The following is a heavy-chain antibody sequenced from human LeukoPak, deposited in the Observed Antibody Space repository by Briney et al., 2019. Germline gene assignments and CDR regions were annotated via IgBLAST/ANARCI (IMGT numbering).Heavy chain of an antibody. V-gene: IGHV1-24*01. Sequence: AASVKVSCKVSGYTLTELSMHWVQQAPGKGLEWMGRVDPEDGETIYAEKFQGRVTITADTSTDTAYMELSSLRSEDTAVYYCATGGRIAAAGTLGLEDYWGQGTLVTVSS. CDR1: GYTLTELS. J-gene: IGHJ4*02. CDR3: ATGGRIAAAGTLGLEDY. CDR2: VDPEDGET. D-gene: IGHD6-13*01.